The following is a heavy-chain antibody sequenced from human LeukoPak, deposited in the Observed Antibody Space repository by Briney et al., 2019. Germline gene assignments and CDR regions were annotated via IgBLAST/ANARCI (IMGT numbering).Heavy chain of an antibody. D-gene: IGHD6-13*01. CDR1: GGSISSYY. J-gene: IGHJ4*02. CDR3: ARDDGGSSWYYFDY. Sequence: TSETLSLTCTVSGGSISSYYWSWIRQPAGKGLEWIGRIYTSGSTNYNPSLKSRVTMSVDTSKNQFSLKLSSVTAADTAVYYCARDDGGSSWYYFDYWGQGTLVTVSS. CDR2: IYTSGST. V-gene: IGHV4-4*07.